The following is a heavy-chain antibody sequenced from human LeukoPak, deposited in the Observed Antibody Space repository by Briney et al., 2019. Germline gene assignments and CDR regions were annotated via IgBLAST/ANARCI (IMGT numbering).Heavy chain of an antibody. D-gene: IGHD5-18*01. V-gene: IGHV3-21*04. Sequence: PGGSLRLSCAASGFTFSSYSMNWVRQAPGKGLEWVSSISSSSSYIYYADSVKGRFTISRDKAKNSLFLQMNSLRAEDTAVYYCARVVKNTAMAFDYWGQGTLVTVSS. CDR3: ARVVKNTAMAFDY. CDR2: ISSSSSYI. CDR1: GFTFSSYS. J-gene: IGHJ4*02.